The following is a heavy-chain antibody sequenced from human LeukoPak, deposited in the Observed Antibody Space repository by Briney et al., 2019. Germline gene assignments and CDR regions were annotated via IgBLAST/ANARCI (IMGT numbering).Heavy chain of an antibody. D-gene: IGHD3-9*01. V-gene: IGHV3-30-3*01. CDR1: GFTFSSYA. CDR3: TKVIRNYDMAFDY. Sequence: GRSLRLSCAASGFTFSSYAMHWVRQAPGKGLEWVAVISYDGSNKYYADSVKGRFTISRDNSKNTLYLQVNSLRAEDTAVYHCTKVIRNYDMAFDYWGRGTLVTVSS. J-gene: IGHJ4*02. CDR2: ISYDGSNK.